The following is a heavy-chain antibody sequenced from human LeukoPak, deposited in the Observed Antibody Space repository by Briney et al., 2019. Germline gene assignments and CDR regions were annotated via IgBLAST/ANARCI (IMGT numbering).Heavy chain of an antibody. D-gene: IGHD2-2*01. V-gene: IGHV3-23*01. CDR3: AKSRLGYCSSSSCSGYYFDF. J-gene: IGHJ4*02. CDR2: ISFRGGST. CDR1: GGSINSNSYY. Sequence: ETLSLTCTVSGGSINSNSYYWGWIRQAPGKGLDWVSIISFRGGSTYYADSVKGRFTISRDNSNSTLHLQMDGLRAEDTAVYYCAKSRLGYCSSSSCSGYYFDFWGQGTLVTVSS.